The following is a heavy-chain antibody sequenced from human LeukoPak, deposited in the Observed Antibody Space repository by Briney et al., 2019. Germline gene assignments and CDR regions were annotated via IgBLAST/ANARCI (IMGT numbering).Heavy chain of an antibody. J-gene: IGHJ6*02. CDR2: IYYDGSNI. D-gene: IGHD3-10*01. V-gene: IGHV3-33*01. CDR3: TRDQPRGGMDV. Sequence: GGSLGLSCAASGFSFSSYGMHWVRQVPGMGLEWVALIYYDGSNIYHGDSVKGRFAISRDNSKNTLYLQMNSLRAEDTAVYYCTRDQPRGGMDVWGQGATVIVSS. CDR1: GFSFSSYG.